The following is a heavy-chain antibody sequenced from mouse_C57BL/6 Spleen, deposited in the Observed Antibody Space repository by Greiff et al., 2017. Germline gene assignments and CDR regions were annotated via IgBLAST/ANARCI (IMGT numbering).Heavy chain of an antibody. V-gene: IGHV5-9*01. CDR2: ISGGGGNT. J-gene: IGHJ2*01. CDR3: ARHEGISFDY. Sequence: EVQLKEPGGGLVKPGGSLKLSCAASGFTFSSYTMSWVRQTPEKRLEWVATISGGGGNTYYPDSVKGRFTISRDNAKNTLYLQMSSLRSEDTALYYCARHEGISFDYWGQGTTLTVSS. CDR1: GFTFSSYT.